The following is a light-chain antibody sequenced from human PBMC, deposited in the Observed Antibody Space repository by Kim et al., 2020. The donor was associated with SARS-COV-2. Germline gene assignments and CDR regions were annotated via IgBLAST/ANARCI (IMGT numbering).Light chain of an antibody. V-gene: IGKV3-20*01. CDR2: GAS. Sequence: ENVLTQSPGTLSLSPGERATLSCRASQSVSSSYLAWYQQKPGQAPRLLIYGASSRATGIPDRFSGSGSGTDFTLTISRLEPEDFAVYYCQQYGGSPPMTFGQGTRLEIK. CDR1: QSVSSSY. J-gene: IGKJ5*01. CDR3: QQYGGSPPMT.